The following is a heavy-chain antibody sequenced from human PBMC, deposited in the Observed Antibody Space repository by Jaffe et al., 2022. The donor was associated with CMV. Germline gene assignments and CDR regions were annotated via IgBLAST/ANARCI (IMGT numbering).Heavy chain of an antibody. V-gene: IGHV3-23*04. CDR2: ISGSGGST. CDR3: AKAPTGVWGSHRIFDY. D-gene: IGHD3-16*02. J-gene: IGHJ4*02. Sequence: EVQLVESGGGLVQPGGSLRLSCAASGFTFSSYAMSWVRQAPGKGLEWVSAISGSGGSTYHADSVKGRFTISRDNSKNTLYLQMNSLRAEDTAVYYCAKAPTGVWGSHRIFDYWGQGTLVTVSS. CDR1: GFTFSSYA.